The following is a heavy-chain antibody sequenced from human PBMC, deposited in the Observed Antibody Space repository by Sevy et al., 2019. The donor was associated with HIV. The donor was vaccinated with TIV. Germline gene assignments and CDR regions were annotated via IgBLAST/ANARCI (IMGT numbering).Heavy chain of an antibody. CDR3: AGRNDFAI. J-gene: IGHJ3*02. CDR2: VYYIGGT. V-gene: IGHV4-59*08. Sequence: SETLSLTCTVSGGSINSDHWNWIRQPPGKGLEWIGYVYYIGGTKYNPSLKNRVTISVDMTKNQFSLKLTSVTAADTAVYYCAGRNDFAIWGQGTMVTVSS. CDR1: GGSINSDH.